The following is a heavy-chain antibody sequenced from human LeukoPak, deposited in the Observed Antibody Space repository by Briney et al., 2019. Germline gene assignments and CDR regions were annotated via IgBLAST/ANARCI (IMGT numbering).Heavy chain of an antibody. CDR3: ARDERRGWFDF. CDR2: VYHNGNT. CDR1: SDSVTSSNW. Sequence: PSGTLSLTCAVSSDSVTSSNWWTWVRQPPGRGLEWIGDVYHNGNTILNPSLKTRVTMSVDTSKNQFSLNLTSVTAADTAVYYCARDERRGWFDFWGQGTLVTVSS. V-gene: IGHV4-4*02. J-gene: IGHJ5*01.